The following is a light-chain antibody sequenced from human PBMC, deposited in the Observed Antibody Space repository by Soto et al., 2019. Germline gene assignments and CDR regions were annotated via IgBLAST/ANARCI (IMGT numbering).Light chain of an antibody. Sequence: QSALTQPASVSGSPGQSITIPCTGTNSDVGGYNYVSWYQHHPGKAPKLMIYEVFNRPSGVSSRFSGSKSGSTASLTISGLQAEDEADYYCSSCTTTNTLYVFGTGTKLTVL. CDR1: NSDVGGYNY. CDR3: SSCTTTNTLYV. V-gene: IGLV2-14*01. J-gene: IGLJ1*01. CDR2: EVF.